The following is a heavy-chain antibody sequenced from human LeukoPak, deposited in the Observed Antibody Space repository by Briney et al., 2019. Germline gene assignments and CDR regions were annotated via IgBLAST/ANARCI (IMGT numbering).Heavy chain of an antibody. CDR2: IIPIFGTA. CDR1: GGTFSSYA. V-gene: IGHV1-69*05. J-gene: IGHJ6*03. CDR3: ASSKSSYYYYYYMDV. Sequence: SVKVSCKASGGTFSSYAISWVRQAPGQGLEWMGGIIPIFGTANYAQKFQGRVTITTDESTSTAYMELSSLRSEDTAVYYCASSKSSYYYYYYMDVWGKETTVTVSS.